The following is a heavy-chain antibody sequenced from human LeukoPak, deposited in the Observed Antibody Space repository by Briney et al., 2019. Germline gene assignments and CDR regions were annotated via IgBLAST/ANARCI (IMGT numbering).Heavy chain of an antibody. V-gene: IGHV1-18*01. Sequence: ASVKISCKASSYMFTRYGISWVRQAPGQGLEWVGWISGSNGNTNYAQKFQGRVSMTADTSTSTAYMELRSLRSDDTAVYYCARDRGTTMLRGTFDYWGQGTLVTVSS. J-gene: IGHJ4*02. CDR3: ARDRGTTMLRGTFDY. CDR1: SYMFTRYG. D-gene: IGHD3-10*01. CDR2: ISGSNGNT.